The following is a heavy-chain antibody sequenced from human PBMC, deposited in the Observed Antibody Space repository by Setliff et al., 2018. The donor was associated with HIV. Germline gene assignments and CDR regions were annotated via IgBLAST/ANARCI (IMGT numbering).Heavy chain of an antibody. CDR1: GYSFSIYG. V-gene: IGHV1-18*04. CDR2: INAYNGNT. CDR3: ARDRTPYGVDAFDM. J-gene: IGHJ3*02. Sequence: GASVKVSCKTSGYSFSIYGISWVRQAPGQGLEWMGWINAYNGNTGYAQRFQGRVTLTTDKSTSTAYMELRSLKSDDTAVYYCARDRTPYGVDAFDMWGQGTMVTVSS. D-gene: IGHD2-8*01.